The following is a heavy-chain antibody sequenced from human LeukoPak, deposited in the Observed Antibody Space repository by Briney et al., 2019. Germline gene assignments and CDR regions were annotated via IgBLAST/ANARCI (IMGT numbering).Heavy chain of an antibody. CDR3: ARGGYGDYFYFDY. V-gene: IGHV4-34*01. CDR2: INHSGST. D-gene: IGHD4-17*01. Sequence: SETLSLTCAVYGGSFSGYYWSWIRQPPGKGLEWIGEINHSGSTNYNPSLKSRVTISVDTSKNQFSLKLSSVTAADTAVYYCARGGYGDYFYFDYWGQGTLVTVFS. J-gene: IGHJ4*02. CDR1: GGSFSGYY.